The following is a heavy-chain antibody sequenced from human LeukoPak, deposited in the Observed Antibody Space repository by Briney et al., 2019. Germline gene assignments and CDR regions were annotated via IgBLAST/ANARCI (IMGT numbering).Heavy chain of an antibody. Sequence: GGSLRLSCAASGFTFSGSAMHWVRQASGKGLEWVGRIRSKANSYATAYAASVKGRFTISRDDSKNTAYLQMNSLKTEDTAVYYCTSRSGSWENWFDPWGQGTLVTVSS. CDR1: GFTFSGSA. D-gene: IGHD3-10*01. J-gene: IGHJ5*02. CDR2: IRSKANSYAT. CDR3: TSRSGSWENWFDP. V-gene: IGHV3-73*01.